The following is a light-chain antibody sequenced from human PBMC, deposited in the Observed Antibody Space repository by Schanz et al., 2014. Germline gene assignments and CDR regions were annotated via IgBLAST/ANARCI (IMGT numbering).Light chain of an antibody. J-gene: IGLJ3*02. V-gene: IGLV2-11*01. CDR1: SSDVGGYNS. CDR2: DVS. CDR3: CSYAGSSTSWV. Sequence: QSALTQPRSVSGSPGQSVTISCTGTSSDVGGYNSVSWFQQHPGRAPTLMIYDVSKRPSGVPDRFSGSKSANTASLTISGLQAEDEADYYCCSYAGSSTSWVFGGGTKLTVL.